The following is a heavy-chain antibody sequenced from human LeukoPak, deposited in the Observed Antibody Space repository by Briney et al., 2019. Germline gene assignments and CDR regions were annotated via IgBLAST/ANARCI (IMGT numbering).Heavy chain of an antibody. V-gene: IGHV1-18*01. CDR2: ISAYNGNT. CDR1: GYTFSSYG. Sequence: PGASVQVSCKASGYTFSSYGISWVRQAPGQGLEWMGWISAYNGNTDYAQNLRGRLIMTTDTSTSTAYMELRSLRSDDTAVYYCARDSIDGSGTYYNDSPDYWGQGTLVTVSS. J-gene: IGHJ4*02. CDR3: ARDSIDGSGTYYNDSPDY. D-gene: IGHD3-10*01.